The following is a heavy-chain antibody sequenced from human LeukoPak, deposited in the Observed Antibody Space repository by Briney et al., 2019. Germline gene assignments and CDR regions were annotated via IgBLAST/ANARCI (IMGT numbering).Heavy chain of an antibody. J-gene: IGHJ3*02. CDR3: VKENVLAVAFGAFDM. Sequence: NPGGSLRLSCAASGFTFNNYAMTWVRQAPGKGLEWVSGISGSGDRSYYADSAKGRFTSSRDNSKNTLYLQMSSLRAEDTAVYYCVKENVLAVAFGAFDMWGQGTMVTVSS. CDR1: GFTFNNYA. D-gene: IGHD6-19*01. V-gene: IGHV3-23*01. CDR2: ISGSGDRS.